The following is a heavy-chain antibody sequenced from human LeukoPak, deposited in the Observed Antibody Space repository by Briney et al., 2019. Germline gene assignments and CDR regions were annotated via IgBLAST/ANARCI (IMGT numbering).Heavy chain of an antibody. D-gene: IGHD3-10*01. CDR1: GFTFTSYA. CDR3: AKVGDYYGSGKYSNFDY. V-gene: IGHV3-23*01. CDR2: ISGSGSTT. Sequence: GGPLSLSGAAPGFTFTSYAMTWVRKAPGKGLEWVSPISGSGSTTYYADSVKGRFTISRDNSKNALYLQMSSLRAEDTAVYYCAKVGDYYGSGKYSNFDYWGQGTLVTVSS. J-gene: IGHJ4*02.